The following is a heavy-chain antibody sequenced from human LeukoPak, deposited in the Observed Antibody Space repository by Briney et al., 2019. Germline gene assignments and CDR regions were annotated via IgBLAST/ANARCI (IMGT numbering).Heavy chain of an antibody. CDR1: GFTFSSYS. V-gene: IGHV3-21*01. CDR3: ARDDSSSWYDFWFDP. D-gene: IGHD6-13*01. CDR2: ISSSSSYI. J-gene: IGHJ5*02. Sequence: GGSLRLSCAASGFTFSSYSMNWVRQAPGKGREWVSSISSSSSYIYYADSVKGRFTISRDNAKNSLYLQMNSLRAEDTAVYYCARDDSSSWYDFWFDPWGQGTLVTVSS.